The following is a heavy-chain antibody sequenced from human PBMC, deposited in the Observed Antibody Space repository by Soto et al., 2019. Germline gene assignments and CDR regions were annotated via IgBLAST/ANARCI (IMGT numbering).Heavy chain of an antibody. CDR3: VRQGFGALHGLVDV. D-gene: IGHD3-10*01. J-gene: IGHJ6*02. CDR2: ITSTYT. Sequence: GGSLRLSCAASGFTFSDYYMSWIRQAPGKGLEWVSYITSTYTNYADSVKGRFTISRDNAKNSLYLQMNSLRPEDTAVYYCVRQGFGALHGLVDVWGQGTTVTVSS. V-gene: IGHV3-11*03. CDR1: GFTFSDYY.